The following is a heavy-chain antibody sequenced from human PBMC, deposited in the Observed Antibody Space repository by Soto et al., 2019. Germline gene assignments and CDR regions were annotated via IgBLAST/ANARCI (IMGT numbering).Heavy chain of an antibody. J-gene: IGHJ6*02. Sequence: QVQLVQSGAEVKKPGASVKVSCKASGYTFTSYGISWVRQAPGQGLEWMGWISPYNGNTNYAQKLQGRVTMTTDTSTSTAYRELRGRRSDDTAVYYCARGIGEYFGVDYYYGMDVWGQGTTVTVSS. V-gene: IGHV1-18*01. CDR3: ARGIGEYFGVDYYYGMDV. D-gene: IGHD3-16*01. CDR2: ISPYNGNT. CDR1: GYTFTSYG.